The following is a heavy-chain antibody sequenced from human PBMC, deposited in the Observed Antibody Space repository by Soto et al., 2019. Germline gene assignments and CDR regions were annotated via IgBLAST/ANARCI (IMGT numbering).Heavy chain of an antibody. CDR3: ARVSPLIAAAGTRGAPDFDY. V-gene: IGHV3-30-3*01. J-gene: IGHJ4*02. Sequence: SLRLSCAASGFTFSSYAMHWVRQAPGKGLEWVAVISYDGSNKYYADSVKGRFTISRDNSKNTLYLQMNSLRAEDTAVYYCARVSPLIAAAGTRGAPDFDYWGQGTLVTVSS. CDR2: ISYDGSNK. D-gene: IGHD6-13*01. CDR1: GFTFSSYA.